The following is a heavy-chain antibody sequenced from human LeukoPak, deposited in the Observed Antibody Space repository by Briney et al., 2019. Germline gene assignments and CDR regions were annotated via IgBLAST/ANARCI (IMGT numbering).Heavy chain of an antibody. D-gene: IGHD2-2*01. J-gene: IGHJ4*02. Sequence: SETLSLTCAVYGGSFSGYYWSWIRQPPGKGLEWTGEINHSGSTNYNPSLKSRVTISVDTSKSQFSLKLSSVTAADTAVYYCARKDIVVVPAASYYFDYWGQGTLVTVSS. V-gene: IGHV4-34*01. CDR3: ARKDIVVVPAASYYFDY. CDR1: GGSFSGYY. CDR2: INHSGST.